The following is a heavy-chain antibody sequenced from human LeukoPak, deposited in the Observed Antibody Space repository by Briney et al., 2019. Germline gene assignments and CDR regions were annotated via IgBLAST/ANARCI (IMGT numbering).Heavy chain of an antibody. CDR1: GYMFATYW. CDR3: ARLLSGSYYSAFDI. D-gene: IGHD1-26*01. J-gene: IGHJ3*02. V-gene: IGHV5-51*01. CDR2: VYLGDSDA. Sequence: GESLQISCQASGYMFATYWIGWVRPMPGKGLEWMGIVYLGDSDARYSPSFQGQVTMSADKSLSTAYLQWSSLKASDTAMYYCARLLSGSYYSAFDIWGQGTMVTVSS.